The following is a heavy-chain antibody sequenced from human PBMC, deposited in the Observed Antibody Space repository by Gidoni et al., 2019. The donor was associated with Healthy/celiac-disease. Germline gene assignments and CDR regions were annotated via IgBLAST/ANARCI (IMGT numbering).Heavy chain of an antibody. CDR1: GGTFSRYA. Sequence: QLQLVPSGPEVKKPGSAVQVSGKASGGTFSRYAISSERPAPGQGLAWMGGILPIIGTANSGQTGHGRVMNTADESTSTAYMELSSLRSEDTAVYYCGRVSTDAFDIWGQGTMVTVSS. V-gene: IGHV1-69*01. CDR2: ILPIIGTA. D-gene: IGHD3-3*02. CDR3: GRVSTDAFDI. J-gene: IGHJ3*02.